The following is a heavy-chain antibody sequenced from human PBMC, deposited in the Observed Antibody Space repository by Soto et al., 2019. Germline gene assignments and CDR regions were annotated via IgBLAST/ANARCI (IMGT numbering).Heavy chain of an antibody. J-gene: IGHJ6*02. V-gene: IGHV5-51*01. D-gene: IGHD3-10*01. CDR2: IYPGDSDT. CDR3: ARAYYYGSGSLNYYGMDV. CDR1: GYSFTSYW. Sequence: GESLKISCKGSGYSFTSYWIGWVRQMPGKDLEWMGVIYPGDSDTRYSPSFQGQVTISADKSISTAYLQWSSLKASDTAMYYCARAYYYGSGSLNYYGMDVWGQGTTVTVSS.